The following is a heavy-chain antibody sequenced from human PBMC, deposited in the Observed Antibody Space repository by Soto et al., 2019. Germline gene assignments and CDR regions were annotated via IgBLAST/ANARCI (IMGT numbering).Heavy chain of an antibody. D-gene: IGHD3-3*01. CDR3: ASAAHGSGYAVY. J-gene: IGHJ4*02. V-gene: IGHV1-18*01. CDR1: GYTFTTYG. CDR2: ISGYNGNT. Sequence: ASVKVSCKASGYTFTTYGIHWVRQAPGQGLEYMGWISGYNGNTKYPQRFQGRVTMTADTSRSTAYLELRSLRSEDTAVYYCASAAHGSGYAVYWGQGTLVTVSS.